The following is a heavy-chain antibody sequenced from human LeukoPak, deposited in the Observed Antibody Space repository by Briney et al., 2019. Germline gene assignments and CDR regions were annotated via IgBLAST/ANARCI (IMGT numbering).Heavy chain of an antibody. CDR1: GFTFSSYG. D-gene: IGHD6-13*01. CDR3: ARVRIAAAGKVVYYYGMDV. Sequence: PGRSLRLSCAASGFTFSSYGMHWVRQAPGKGLEWVAVISYDGSNKYYADSVKGRFSISRDNSKNTLYLQMNSLRAEDTAVYYCARVRIAAAGKVVYYYGMDVWGQGTTVTVSS. V-gene: IGHV3-30*03. CDR2: ISYDGSNK. J-gene: IGHJ6*02.